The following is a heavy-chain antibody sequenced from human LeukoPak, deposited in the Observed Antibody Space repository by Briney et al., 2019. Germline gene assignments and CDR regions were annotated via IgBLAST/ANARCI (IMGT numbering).Heavy chain of an antibody. CDR3: ARAGEANWGSPTDY. CDR2: INPNSGGT. V-gene: IGHV1-2*02. Sequence: ASVKVSCKASGYTFTGYYMHWVRQAPGQGLEWMGWINPNSGGTNYAQKFQGRVTMIRDTSISTAYMELSRLRSDDTAVYYCARAGEANWGSPTDYWGQGTLVTVSS. J-gene: IGHJ4*02. D-gene: IGHD7-27*01. CDR1: GYTFTGYY.